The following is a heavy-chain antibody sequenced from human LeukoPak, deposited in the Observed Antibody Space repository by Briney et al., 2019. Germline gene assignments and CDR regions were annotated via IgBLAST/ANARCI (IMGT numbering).Heavy chain of an antibody. D-gene: IGHD5-24*01. Sequence: SETLSLTCTVSGDSISSYYWSWIRQPPGKGLEWIGYIYYSGCTDYNPSLKSRVTISVDTSKNQFSLKLRSVTAADTAVYYCARHVTISGPYDASDIWGQGTMVTVSP. CDR3: ARHVTISGPYDASDI. V-gene: IGHV4-59*08. J-gene: IGHJ3*02. CDR2: IYYSGCT. CDR1: GDSISSYY.